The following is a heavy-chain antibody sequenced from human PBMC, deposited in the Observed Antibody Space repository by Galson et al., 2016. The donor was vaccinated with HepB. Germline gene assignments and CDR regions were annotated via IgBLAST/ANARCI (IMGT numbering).Heavy chain of an antibody. J-gene: IGHJ4*02. CDR2: INSRGSA. Sequence: LSLTCTVSGGPFSGFYWNWIRQIPGKGLEWLGEINSRGSANYNPSLMRRVSLSVEASKNQFSLEFNSVTAADTGVYYCARDPFCLDGRCVTGLLDFWGQGSLVTVSS. CDR3: ARDPFCLDGRCVTGLLDF. D-gene: IGHD2-15*01. V-gene: IGHV4-34*01. CDR1: GGPFSGFY.